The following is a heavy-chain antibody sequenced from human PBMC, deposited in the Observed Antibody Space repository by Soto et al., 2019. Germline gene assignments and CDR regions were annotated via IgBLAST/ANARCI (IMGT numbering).Heavy chain of an antibody. CDR1: GGSISNHY. D-gene: IGHD7-27*01. J-gene: IGHJ4*02. CDR3: ARANWYSEY. CDR2: IYYNGNT. Sequence: QVQLQESGPGLVKPSETLSLTCTVSGGSISNHYWSWIRQPPGKGLEWIGYIYYNGNTNYNPSLKSRVTMSVDTSKNQISLNLSSVTAADTAVYYCARANWYSEYWGQGTLVTVCS. V-gene: IGHV4-59*11.